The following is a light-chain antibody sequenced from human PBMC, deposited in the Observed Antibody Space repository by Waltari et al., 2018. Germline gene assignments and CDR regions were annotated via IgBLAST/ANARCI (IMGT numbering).Light chain of an antibody. CDR1: YSDIGRYNY. J-gene: IGLJ2*01. V-gene: IGLV2-14*01. CDR3: SSYAGNDLVI. Sequence: QSALTQPASVSGSPGQSLTISCTGTYSDIGRYNYVSWYQQHPGKAPKLMIYEVTNRPSGLSNRFSGSKSGNTASLTITELQAEDEADYYCSSYAGNDLVIFGGGTKLTVL. CDR2: EVT.